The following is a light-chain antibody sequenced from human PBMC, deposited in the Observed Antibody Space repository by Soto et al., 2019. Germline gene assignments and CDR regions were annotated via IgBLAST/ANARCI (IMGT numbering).Light chain of an antibody. CDR3: QQSYSTTWM. Sequence: IWIIQSPSPQSASLGDSGPSPSLSLQGTITDLNWSRQKPGKAPKLLLYGASSLQSGVTSRFSCSGSETDVTVAISGLQPEDFASYSCQQSYSTTWMVRQGTKVEIK. V-gene: IGKV1-39*01. CDR2: GAS. J-gene: IGKJ1*01. CDR1: QGTITD.